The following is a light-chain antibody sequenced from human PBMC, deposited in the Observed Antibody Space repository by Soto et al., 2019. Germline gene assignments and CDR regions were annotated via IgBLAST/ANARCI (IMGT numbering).Light chain of an antibody. J-gene: IGKJ1*01. CDR3: QQYNNWPPWT. Sequence: EIVMTQSPATLSVSPGERATLSCRASQSVSSNLAWYQQKPGQAPRLLIYGASTRATGIPARFSGSGSATEFTLTLSRLQSEDFADYYAQQYNNWPPWTFGQGTKGEIK. CDR2: GAS. CDR1: QSVSSN. V-gene: IGKV3-15*01.